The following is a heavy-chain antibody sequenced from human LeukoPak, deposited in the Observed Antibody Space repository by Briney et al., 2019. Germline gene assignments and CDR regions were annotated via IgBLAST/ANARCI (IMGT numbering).Heavy chain of an antibody. Sequence: SETLSLTCAVHGGSLSAYYWSWIRQPPGKGLEWIGEINHSGSTNYNPPLKSRVTISVDTSKNQFSLKLSSLTAADTAVYYCARGLGSIAAAVYFDYWGPGTLVTVSS. D-gene: IGHD6-13*01. CDR2: INHSGST. CDR3: ARGLGSIAAAVYFDY. V-gene: IGHV4-34*01. CDR1: GGSLSAYY. J-gene: IGHJ4*02.